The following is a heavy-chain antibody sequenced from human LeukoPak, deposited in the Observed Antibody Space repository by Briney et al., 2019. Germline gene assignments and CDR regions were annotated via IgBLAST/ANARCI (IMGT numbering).Heavy chain of an antibody. V-gene: IGHV1-18*04. D-gene: IGHD6-13*01. CDR3: ARDLVDPRPKYSSSWYVPGNTIFDY. CDR1: GYTFTSYY. J-gene: IGHJ4*02. Sequence: GASVKVSCKASGYTFTSYYMHWVRQAPGQGLEWMGWISAYNGNTNYAQKLQGRVTMTTDTSTSTAYMELRSLRSDDTAVYYCARDLVDPRPKYSSSWYVPGNTIFDYWGQGTLVTVSS. CDR2: ISAYNGNT.